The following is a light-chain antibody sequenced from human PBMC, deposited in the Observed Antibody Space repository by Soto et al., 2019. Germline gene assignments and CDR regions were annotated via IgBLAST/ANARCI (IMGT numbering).Light chain of an antibody. V-gene: IGKV3-11*01. CDR1: HSVGGY. J-gene: IGKJ5*01. CDR2: DAT. CDR3: QHYGDSLSIT. Sequence: EIVLTQSPATLSLSPGERATLSCRASHSVGGYLAWYQQKPGQAPRLLIYDATSRATGIPARFSGSGSETDFTLTISRLEPGDFAVYYCQHYGDSLSITFGQGTRLEI.